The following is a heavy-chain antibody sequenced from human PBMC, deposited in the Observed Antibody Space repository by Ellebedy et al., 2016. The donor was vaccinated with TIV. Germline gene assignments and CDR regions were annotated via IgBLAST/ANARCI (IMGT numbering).Heavy chain of an antibody. CDR1: GYTFTSYD. CDR2: MNPNSGNT. Sequence: ASVKVSXXASGYTFTSYDINWVRQATGQGLEWMGWMNPNSGNTGYAQKFQGRVTMTRNTSISTAYMELSSLRSEDTAVYYCARGGRFAYYDFWSGYYEGGYYYYMDVWGKGTTVTVSS. D-gene: IGHD3-3*01. V-gene: IGHV1-8*01. J-gene: IGHJ6*03. CDR3: ARGGRFAYYDFWSGYYEGGYYYYMDV.